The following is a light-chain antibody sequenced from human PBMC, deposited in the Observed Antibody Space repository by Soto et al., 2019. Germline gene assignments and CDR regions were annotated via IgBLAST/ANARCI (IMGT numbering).Light chain of an antibody. CDR2: SAS. J-gene: IGKJ4*01. CDR3: QQANSFSRT. CDR1: QGFSTW. Sequence: DIQMTQSPSSVSASVGDRVTITCRASQGFSTWLAWYRRKPGRAPELLIYSASSLHSGVPSRFSGSGSGTDFTLTISSLQPEDFATYYCQQANSFSRTFGGGTEVEIK. V-gene: IGKV1-12*01.